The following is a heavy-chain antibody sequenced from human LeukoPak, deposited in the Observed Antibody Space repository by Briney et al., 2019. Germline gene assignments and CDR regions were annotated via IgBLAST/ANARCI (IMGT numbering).Heavy chain of an antibody. D-gene: IGHD1-14*01. CDR3: ARGPRNDP. J-gene: IGHJ5*02. V-gene: IGHV1-8*01. CDR2: VHPNSGNT. CDR1: EYPFTTYE. Sequence: GASVKVSCKTSEYPFTTYEINWVRQAAGQGLEWMGWVHPNSGNTAYAQKFQGRVTMARNTSISTAYMELSSLRSDDTAVYFCARGPRNDPWGQGTLVTVSS.